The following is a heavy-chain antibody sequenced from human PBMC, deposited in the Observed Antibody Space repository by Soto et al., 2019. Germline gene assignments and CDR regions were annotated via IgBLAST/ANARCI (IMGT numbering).Heavy chain of an antibody. D-gene: IGHD2-15*01. CDR1: GFTFSTDG. J-gene: IGHJ4*02. Sequence: EVHLLESGGDLVQPGGSLRLSCAASGFTFSTDGVSWVRQAPGKGLEWIAAISSSSDSTYYVDSEKGRFTIPRDNYKNNLYLQMNSQSAEDTVVYYCAKGLSSSCYSAAGSWGQGTLVTVSS. V-gene: IGHV3-23*01. CDR2: ISSSSDST. CDR3: AKGLSSSCYSAAGS.